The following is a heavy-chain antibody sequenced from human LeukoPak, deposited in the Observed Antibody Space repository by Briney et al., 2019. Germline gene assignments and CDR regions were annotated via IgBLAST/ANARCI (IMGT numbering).Heavy chain of an antibody. CDR3: ARSFGYGVDAFDI. CDR2: ISGSGGTT. CDR1: GFTFSIYA. Sequence: GGSLRLSCVASGFTFSIYAMSWVRQAPGKGLEWVSAISGSGGTTYYADSVKGRFTISRDNSKNTLYLQMNSLRAEDTAVYYCARSFGYGVDAFDIWGQGTMVTVSS. D-gene: IGHD5-18*01. V-gene: IGHV3-23*01. J-gene: IGHJ3*02.